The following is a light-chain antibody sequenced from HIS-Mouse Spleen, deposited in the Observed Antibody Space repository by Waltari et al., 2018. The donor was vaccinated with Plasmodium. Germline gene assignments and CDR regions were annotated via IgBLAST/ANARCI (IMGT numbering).Light chain of an antibody. Sequence: QSALTQPPSASGSPGQSVTISCTGTSSDVGGYNYVSWYQQHPGKAPKLMIYEVSTRPSGVPDRVSGSKSGNTASLTVSGLQAEDEADYYCSSYAGSNNLVFGGGTKLTGL. V-gene: IGLV2-8*01. CDR3: SSYAGSNNLV. J-gene: IGLJ2*01. CDR2: EVS. CDR1: SSDVGGYNY.